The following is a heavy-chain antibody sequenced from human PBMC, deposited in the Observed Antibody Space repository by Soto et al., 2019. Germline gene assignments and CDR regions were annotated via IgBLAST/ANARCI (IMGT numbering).Heavy chain of an antibody. Sequence: PGGSLTLSCAASGLTFSSYAWSWVRQAPLQGLEWVSSISNRGGRRYYAYYVKARFSISRDNSANTVYLYMDNLRAEDTGIYYCAKEFYYDASGQYSYHYFDSWGQGALVTVSS. CDR3: AKEFYYDASGQYSYHYFDS. CDR1: GLTFSSYA. V-gene: IGHV3-23*01. CDR2: ISNRGGRR. D-gene: IGHD3-22*01. J-gene: IGHJ4*02.